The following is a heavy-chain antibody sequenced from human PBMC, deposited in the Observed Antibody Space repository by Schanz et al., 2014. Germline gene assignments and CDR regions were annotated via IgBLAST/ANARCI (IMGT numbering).Heavy chain of an antibody. Sequence: QVQLVQSGAEVKKPGASVKVSCETSGYAFTTYGISWVRQAPGQGPEFMGWISTFRNEDTNSAQRFQGRLTMTTDTSTSTAYMELRSLRSDDTAVYYCARGFDFWDRWGQGTLVTVSS. D-gene: IGHD3-3*01. V-gene: IGHV1-18*01. CDR2: ISTFRNEDT. J-gene: IGHJ4*02. CDR1: GYAFTTYG. CDR3: ARGFDFWDR.